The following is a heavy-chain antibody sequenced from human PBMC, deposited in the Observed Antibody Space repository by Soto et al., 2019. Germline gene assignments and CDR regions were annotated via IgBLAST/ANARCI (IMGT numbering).Heavy chain of an antibody. CDR3: AGEYRSGDGFDI. Sequence: GGSLRLSCAASGFTFSSYWMHWVRQAPGKGLVWVSRINSDGSSTSYADSVKGRFTISRDNAKHTLYLQMNSLRGEDTAVYSYAGEYRSGDGFDIWGQGTMVTVSS. CDR2: INSDGSST. D-gene: IGHD3-16*02. V-gene: IGHV3-74*01. CDR1: GFTFSSYW. J-gene: IGHJ3*02.